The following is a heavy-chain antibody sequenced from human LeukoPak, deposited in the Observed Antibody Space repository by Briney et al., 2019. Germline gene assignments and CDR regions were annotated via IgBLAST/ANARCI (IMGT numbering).Heavy chain of an antibody. CDR1: GFTFSSYG. V-gene: IGHV3-30*02. CDR2: IRYDGSNE. J-gene: IGHJ6*03. D-gene: IGHD2-8*01. Sequence: GGSLRLSCAASGFTFSSYGMHWVRQAPGKGVEWVSFIRYDGSNEYYADSVRGRFTISRDNSKNTLYLQMNSLRAEDTAVYYCAKDSLYARPQSYYMDVWGKGTTVTISS. CDR3: AKDSLYARPQSYYMDV.